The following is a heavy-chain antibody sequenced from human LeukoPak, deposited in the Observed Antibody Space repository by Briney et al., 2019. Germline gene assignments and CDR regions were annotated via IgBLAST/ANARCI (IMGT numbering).Heavy chain of an antibody. CDR1: GFTFSSYA. D-gene: IGHD5-18*01. J-gene: IGHJ4*02. Sequence: PGGSLRLSCAASGFTFSSYAMSWVRQAPGKGLEWDSAISGSGGSTYYADSVKGRFTISRDNSKNTLYLQMNSLRAEDTAVYYCLGGYSYGPIDYWGQGTLVTVSS. CDR2: ISGSGGST. CDR3: LGGYSYGPIDY. V-gene: IGHV3-23*01.